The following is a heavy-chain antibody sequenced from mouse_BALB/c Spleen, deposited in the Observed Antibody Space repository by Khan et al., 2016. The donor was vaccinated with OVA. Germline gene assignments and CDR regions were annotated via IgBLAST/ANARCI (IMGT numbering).Heavy chain of an antibody. CDR1: GYSITSGYG. CDR2: ISYSGST. V-gene: IGHV3-2*02. CDR3: TRTARIKY. Sequence: EVQLQESGPGLVKPSQSLSLTCPVTGYSITSGYGWNWIRQFPGNKLEWMGYISYSGSTNYNPSLKSRISITLDTSKNQFFLQLNSVNAEDTASYYYTRTARIKYWGQGTNLTVSS. J-gene: IGHJ2*01. D-gene: IGHD1-2*01.